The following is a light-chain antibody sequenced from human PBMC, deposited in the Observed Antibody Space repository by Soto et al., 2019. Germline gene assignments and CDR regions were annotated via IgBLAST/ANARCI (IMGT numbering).Light chain of an antibody. CDR1: QSITTW. CDR2: KAT. Sequence: DIQMTQSPSTLSASVGDRVTITCRASQSITTWLAWYQQKPGKAPKLLIYKATNLQSGVPSRFSGSGSGTEFSLTISSLQPDDFATYYCQHYNSYSWTFGQGTKVDIK. J-gene: IGKJ1*01. CDR3: QHYNSYSWT. V-gene: IGKV1-5*03.